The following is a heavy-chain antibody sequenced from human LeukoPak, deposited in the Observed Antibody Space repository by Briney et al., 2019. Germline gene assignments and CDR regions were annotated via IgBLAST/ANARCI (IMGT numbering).Heavy chain of an antibody. J-gene: IGHJ3*02. CDR2: ISGSGSGT. CDR1: GFTFSSYA. CDR3: AKAIVGATLDAFDI. D-gene: IGHD1-26*01. V-gene: IGHV3-23*01. Sequence: PGGSLRLSCAASGFTFSSYAMNWVRQAPGKGLEWVSGISGSGSGTYYADSVKGRFTISRDNSKNTLYLQMSSLRAEDTAVYYCAKAIVGATLDAFDIWGQGTMVTVSS.